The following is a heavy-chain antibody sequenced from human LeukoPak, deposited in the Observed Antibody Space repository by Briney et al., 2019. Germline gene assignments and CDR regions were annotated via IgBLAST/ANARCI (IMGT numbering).Heavy chain of an antibody. V-gene: IGHV1-69*13. D-gene: IGHD3-9*01. J-gene: IGHJ6*02. CDR3: ARPSESGGSVFDPLRLDV. CDR2: IIPIFGTA. CDR1: GGTFSSYA. Sequence: ASVKVSCKASGGTFSSYAISWVRQAPGQGLEWMGGIIPIFGTANYAQKFQGRVTITADESTSTAYMELSSLRSEDTAMYYCARPSESGGSVFDPLRLDVWGQGTTVTVSS.